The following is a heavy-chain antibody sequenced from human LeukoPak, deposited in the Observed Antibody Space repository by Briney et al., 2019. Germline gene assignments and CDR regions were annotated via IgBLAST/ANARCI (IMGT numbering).Heavy chain of an antibody. CDR3: ARPIEEGDGYNPFDY. V-gene: IGHV3-53*01. D-gene: IGHD5-24*01. CDR2: IYKGGSI. J-gene: IGHJ4*02. CDR1: GFTVSSTY. Sequence: PGGSLRLSCAASGFTVSSTYMSWVRQAPGKGLEWDSVIYKGGSIYYADSVKGRFTISRDNAKNSLYLQMNSLRAEDTAVYYCARPIEEGDGYNPFDYWGQGTLVTVSS.